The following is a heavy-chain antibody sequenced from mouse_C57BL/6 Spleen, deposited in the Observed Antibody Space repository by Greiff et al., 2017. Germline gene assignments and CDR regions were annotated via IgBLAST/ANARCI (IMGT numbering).Heavy chain of an antibody. CDR3: ARPGPGYYESSFAY. V-gene: IGHV1-66*01. CDR2: SYPGSGNT. Sequence: QVQLKEPGPELVKPGASVKIFCKASGYSFTSYYVNWVKQRPGQGLEWIGWSYPGSGNTKYNEKFKGKATLTADTSSSTAYMQLSSLTSEDSAVYYCARPGPGYYESSFAYWSQGTLVTVSA. CDR1: GYSFTSYY. J-gene: IGHJ3*01. D-gene: IGHD1-1*01.